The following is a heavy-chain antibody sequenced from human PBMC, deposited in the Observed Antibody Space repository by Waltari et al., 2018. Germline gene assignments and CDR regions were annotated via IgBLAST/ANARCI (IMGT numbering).Heavy chain of an antibody. J-gene: IGHJ4*02. Sequence: QVQLVESGGGVVQPGRSLRLSCAASGFTFSSYGMHWVRQAPGKGLEWVAVIWYDGSNKYYADSVKGRFIISRDNSKNTRYLQMNSLRAEDTAVYYCARDTGTTWSTGDFDYWGQGTLVTVSS. V-gene: IGHV3-33*01. CDR3: ARDTGTTWSTGDFDY. CDR2: IWYDGSNK. CDR1: GFTFSSYG. D-gene: IGHD1-7*01.